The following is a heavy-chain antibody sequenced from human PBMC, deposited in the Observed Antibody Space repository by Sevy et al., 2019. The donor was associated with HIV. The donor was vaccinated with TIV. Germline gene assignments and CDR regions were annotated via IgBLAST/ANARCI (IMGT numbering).Heavy chain of an antibody. J-gene: IGHJ4*02. V-gene: IGHV3-7*01. CDR3: AREWGSIDH. Sequence: GGSLRLSCAASGFTLSNYWMNWVRQAPRKGVEWVANIKQDGSEKDYVESVKGWFTISTDNAKNSLYLHMNSLRAEDTAVYYCAREWGSIDHWGQGTLVTVSS. CDR2: IKQDGSEK. CDR1: GFTLSNYW. D-gene: IGHD2-15*01.